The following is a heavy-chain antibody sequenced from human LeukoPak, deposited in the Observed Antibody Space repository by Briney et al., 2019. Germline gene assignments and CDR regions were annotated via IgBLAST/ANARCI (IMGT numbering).Heavy chain of an antibody. CDR3: AKDRVRYYDSSGYFDY. V-gene: IGHV3-23*01. CDR1: GFTFSSYA. Sequence: GGSLRLSCAASGFTFSSYAMSWVRQAPGKGLEWVSAISGSGGSTYYAASVKGRFTISRDNSKNTLYLQMNSLRAEDTAVYYCAKDRVRYYDSSGYFDYWGQGTLVTVSS. CDR2: ISGSGGST. J-gene: IGHJ4*02. D-gene: IGHD3-22*01.